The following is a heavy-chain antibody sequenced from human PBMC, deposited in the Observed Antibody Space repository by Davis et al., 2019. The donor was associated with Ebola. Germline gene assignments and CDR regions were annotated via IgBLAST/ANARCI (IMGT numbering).Heavy chain of an antibody. CDR2: INPNSGGT. D-gene: IGHD4-17*01. Sequence: ASVKVSCKASGYTFTGYYMHWVRQAPGQGLEWMGWINPNSGGTNYAQKFQGRVTMTRDTSTSTVYMELSSLRSEDTAVYYCARALRIEGYYYYGMDVWGQGTTVTVSS. J-gene: IGHJ6*02. CDR3: ARALRIEGYYYYGMDV. CDR1: GYTFTGYY. V-gene: IGHV1-2*02.